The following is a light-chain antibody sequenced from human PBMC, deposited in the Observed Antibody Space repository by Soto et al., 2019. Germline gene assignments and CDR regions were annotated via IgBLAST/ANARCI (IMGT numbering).Light chain of an antibody. CDR3: SSYAGSNLWV. J-gene: IGLJ3*02. V-gene: IGLV2-8*01. CDR2: EVS. CDR1: SSDVGGYNY. Sequence: QSALTQPPSASGSPGQSVTLSCTGTSSDVGGYNYVSWYQQHPGQAPKLMLYEVSKRPAGVPDRFSGSKSCNTASLTVSGLQAEDEADYYCSSYAGSNLWVFGGGTKLTVL.